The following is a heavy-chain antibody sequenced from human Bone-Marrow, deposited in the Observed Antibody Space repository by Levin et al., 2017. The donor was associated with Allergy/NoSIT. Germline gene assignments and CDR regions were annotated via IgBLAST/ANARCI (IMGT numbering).Heavy chain of an antibody. D-gene: IGHD2/OR15-2a*01. CDR3: ARQGPTTSDAFDM. Sequence: ASVKVSCKGSEYSFTGAWIGWVRQRPGKGLEWMGIIYPGDSDTRYGPSLQGPVTMSVDKSNSTAYLQWSSLRASDTAMYYCARQGPTTSDAFDMWGQGTMVTVSS. CDR2: IYPGDSDT. V-gene: IGHV5-51*01. CDR1: EYSFTGAW. J-gene: IGHJ3*02.